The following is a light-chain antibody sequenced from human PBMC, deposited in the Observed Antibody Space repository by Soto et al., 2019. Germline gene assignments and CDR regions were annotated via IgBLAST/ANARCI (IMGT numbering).Light chain of an antibody. CDR2: DNR. CDR3: QSYDSSVSVV. Sequence: QAVVTQPPSVSGAPGQGVTISCTGSGSTFGAGYDVHWYQQLPGTAPKLLIYDNRNRPSGVPDRFSGSKSGTSASLAISGLQAEDEADYYCQSYDSSVSVVFGGGTKLTVL. J-gene: IGLJ2*01. CDR1: GSTFGAGYD. V-gene: IGLV1-40*01.